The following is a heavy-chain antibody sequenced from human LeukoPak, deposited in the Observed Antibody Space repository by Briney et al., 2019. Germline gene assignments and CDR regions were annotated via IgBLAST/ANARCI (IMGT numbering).Heavy chain of an antibody. CDR2: IYHSGST. Sequence: PSETLSLTCTVSGYSISSGYYWGWIRQPPGKGLEWIGSIYHSGSTYYNPSPKSRVTISVDTSKNQFSLKLSSVTAADTAVYYCARGRGYSYGYDYYYYYMDVWGKGTTVTVSS. V-gene: IGHV4-38-2*02. CDR3: ARGRGYSYGYDYYYYYMDV. CDR1: GYSISSGYY. J-gene: IGHJ6*03. D-gene: IGHD5-18*01.